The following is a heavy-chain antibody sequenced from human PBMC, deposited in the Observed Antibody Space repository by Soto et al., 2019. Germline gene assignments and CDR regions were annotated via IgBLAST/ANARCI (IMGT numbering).Heavy chain of an antibody. CDR2: IWYDGGDK. D-gene: IGHD2-8*01. Sequence: SLRLSCAASGFTFSSYYMHWVRQVPGKGPEWVTVIWYDGGDKYYADSVKGRFTISRDNSKNTMYLQMNSLRAEDTAVYYCARAIGYCTSTHCLSNFDYWGQGTLVTVSS. CDR3: ARAIGYCTSTHCLSNFDY. CDR1: GFTFSSYY. V-gene: IGHV3-33*01. J-gene: IGHJ4*02.